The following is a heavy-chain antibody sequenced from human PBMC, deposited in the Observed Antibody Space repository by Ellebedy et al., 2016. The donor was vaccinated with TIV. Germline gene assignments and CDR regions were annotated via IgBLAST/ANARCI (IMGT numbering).Heavy chain of an antibody. CDR1: GFTFSRYA. J-gene: IGHJ4*02. CDR2: IVGSGA. Sequence: GESLKISCAASGFTFSRYAIGWVRQAPGKGLEWVSGIVGSGAQKYADSVKGRFTISRDNSKGTVDLQMNSLRVEDTAVYYCAKDRISGDGYWVFDFWGQGTLVTVST. CDR3: AKDRISGDGYWVFDF. V-gene: IGHV3-23*01. D-gene: IGHD5-18*01.